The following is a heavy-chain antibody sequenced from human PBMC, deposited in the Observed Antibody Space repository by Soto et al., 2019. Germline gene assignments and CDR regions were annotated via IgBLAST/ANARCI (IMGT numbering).Heavy chain of an antibody. CDR3: AREADFASSGYVLDY. CDR2: VTSSPSSM. V-gene: IGHV3-21*01. D-gene: IGHD3-22*01. CDR1: GFTFSGFS. J-gene: IGHJ4*02. Sequence: KAGGSLRLSCAASGFTFSGFSMNWVRQAPGKGPEWVSSVTSSPSSMFYADSVKGRFTISRDDAKDSLFLQMNSLRADDKAVYYCAREADFASSGYVLDYWGLGTLVTVSS.